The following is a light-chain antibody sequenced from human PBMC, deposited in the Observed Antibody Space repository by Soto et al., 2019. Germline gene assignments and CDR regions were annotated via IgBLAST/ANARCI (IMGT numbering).Light chain of an antibody. J-gene: IGKJ5*01. CDR2: DAF. CDR3: HHRSSWPIT. V-gene: IGKV3-11*01. CDR1: QSVLNY. Sequence: ELVLTQSPATPSLSPGERATLFCRASQSVLNYLAWYQEKPGQAPRLLIYDAFNTATGIPACFSGGWSGTYSTPTISSLAAEDFAVYYRHHRSSWPITFGQGTRLEI.